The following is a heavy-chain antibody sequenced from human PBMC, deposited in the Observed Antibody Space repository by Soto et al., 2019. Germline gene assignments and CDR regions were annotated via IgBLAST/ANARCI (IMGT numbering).Heavy chain of an antibody. D-gene: IGHD6-19*01. CDR1: GFTFSSYG. CDR3: AKEARYDPGIAVAGTSYFQH. CDR2: IWYDGSNK. J-gene: IGHJ1*01. V-gene: IGHV3-33*06. Sequence: GGSLRLSCAASGFTFSSYGMHWVRQAPGKGLEWVAVIWYDGSNKYYADSVKGRFTISRDNSKNTLYLQMNSLRAEDTAVYYCAKEARYDPGIAVAGTSYFQHWGQGTLVTVSS.